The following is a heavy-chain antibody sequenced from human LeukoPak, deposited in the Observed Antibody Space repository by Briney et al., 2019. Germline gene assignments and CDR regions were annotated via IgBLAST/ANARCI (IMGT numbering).Heavy chain of an antibody. V-gene: IGHV1-18*01. CDR2: ISSYNGNT. D-gene: IGHD6-13*01. Sequence: ASVKVSCKASGYTFTIYGISWVRQAPGQGLEWMGWISSYNGNTNYAQKLQGRVTMTTDTSTSTAYMELRSLRSDDTAVSYCARYPVSFSSTWHYYFDYWGQGTLVTVSS. CDR3: ARYPVSFSSTWHYYFDY. J-gene: IGHJ4*02. CDR1: GYTFTIYG.